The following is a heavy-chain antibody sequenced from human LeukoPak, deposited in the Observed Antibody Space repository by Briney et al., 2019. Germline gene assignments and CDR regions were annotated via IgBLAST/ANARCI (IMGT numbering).Heavy chain of an antibody. V-gene: IGHV3-23*01. D-gene: IGHD3-10*01. Sequence: GGTLRLSCAASGFTFSRHGMNWVRQAPGKGLEWVSGISPRGDIKYYADSVKGRFSISGDNSRNTLYLEVSSLTAEDAAVYYCAKDDAWLRFGEWSQGTLVTVSP. J-gene: IGHJ4*02. CDR3: AKDDAWLRFGE. CDR1: GFTFSRHG. CDR2: ISPRGDIK.